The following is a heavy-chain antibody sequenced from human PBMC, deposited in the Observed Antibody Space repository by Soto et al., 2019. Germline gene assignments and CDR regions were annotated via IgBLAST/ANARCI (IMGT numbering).Heavy chain of an antibody. CDR1: GCSIRSSLHY. Sequence: SATLSLTFTVPGCSIRSSLHYWGWVRQTPGKGLEWVASVYHSGRTYDNPSLKSRVTISVDTSKDQFSLNLNSVTAADTGVYYCVRQSDNYYDRQGYDALDIWGQGTMVNVSS. CDR2: VYHSGRT. CDR3: VRQSDNYYDRQGYDALDI. J-gene: IGHJ3*02. V-gene: IGHV4-39*01. D-gene: IGHD3-22*01.